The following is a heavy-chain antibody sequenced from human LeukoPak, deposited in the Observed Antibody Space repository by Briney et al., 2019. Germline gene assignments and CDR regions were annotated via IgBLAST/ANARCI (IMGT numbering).Heavy chain of an antibody. J-gene: IGHJ4*02. CDR3: ARGVVIAPQTFDY. CDR2: IYYSGST. Sequence: SETLSLTCTVSGESISGFYWTWIRQPPGKGLEWIGYIYYSGSTNYNPSLKSRVTISVDTSKNQFSLKLSSVTAADTAVYYCARGVVIAPQTFDYWGQGTLVTASS. CDR1: GESISGFY. V-gene: IGHV4-59*01. D-gene: IGHD2-21*01.